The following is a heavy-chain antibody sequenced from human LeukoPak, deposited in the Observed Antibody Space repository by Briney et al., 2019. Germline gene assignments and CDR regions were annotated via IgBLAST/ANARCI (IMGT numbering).Heavy chain of an antibody. CDR1: GGSISSYY. V-gene: IGHV4-59*01. D-gene: IGHD3-10*01. CDR3: ARGGLGGSGSYYNVLDY. CDR2: ISYSGST. Sequence: SETLSLTCTVSGGSISSYYWSWIRQPPGKGLEWIGYISYSGSTNYNPSPKSRVTISVDTSRNQFSLKLSSVTAADTAVYYCARGGLGGSGSYYNVLDYWGQGTLVTVSS. J-gene: IGHJ4*02.